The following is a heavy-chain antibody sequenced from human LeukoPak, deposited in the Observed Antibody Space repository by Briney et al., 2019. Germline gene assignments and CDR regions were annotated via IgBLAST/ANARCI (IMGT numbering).Heavy chain of an antibody. J-gene: IGHJ2*01. D-gene: IGHD6-25*01. CDR3: ARYLAAGYFDL. CDR1: GDSISSSY. CDR2: IYKDGST. V-gene: IGHV4-4*08. Sequence: SETLSLTCTVSGDSISSSYWSWIRQSPGKGLEWIGRIYKDGSTIYNPSLKSRVTISIDTSRNQFSLKLSSVTAADTAVYYCARYLAAGYFDLWGRGTLVTVSP.